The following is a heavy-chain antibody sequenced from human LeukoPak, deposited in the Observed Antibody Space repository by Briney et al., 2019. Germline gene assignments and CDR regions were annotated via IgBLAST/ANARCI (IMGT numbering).Heavy chain of an antibody. V-gene: IGHV3-7*01. CDR3: ARSYYDFWSGYLG. CDR1: GFTFSSYW. CDR2: IKQDGSEK. D-gene: IGHD3-3*01. Sequence: PTGGSLRLSCAASGFTFSSYWMSWVRQAPGKGLEWVANIKQDGSEKYYVDSVKGRFTISRDNAKNSLYLQMNSLRAEDTAVYYCARSYYDFWSGYLGWGQGTLVTVSS. J-gene: IGHJ4*02.